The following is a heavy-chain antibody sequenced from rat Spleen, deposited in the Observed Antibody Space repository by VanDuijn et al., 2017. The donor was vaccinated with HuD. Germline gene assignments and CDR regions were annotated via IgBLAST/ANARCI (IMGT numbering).Heavy chain of an antibody. CDR1: GFSLTNYH. D-gene: IGHD1-12*01. CDR3: VRANRESYAHFDY. CDR2: IWTGGTT. J-gene: IGHJ2*01. Sequence: QVQLKESGPGLVQPSQTLSLTCTVSGFSLTNYHVGWVRQSPGKGLEWMGVIWTGGTTAYHPSFNSRLSVSRDISMSQVFLRMSSLQTEDTATYYCVRANRESYAHFDYWGQGVVVTVSS. V-gene: IGHV2-43*01.